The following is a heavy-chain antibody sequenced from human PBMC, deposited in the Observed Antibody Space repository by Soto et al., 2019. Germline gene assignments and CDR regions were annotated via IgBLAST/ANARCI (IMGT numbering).Heavy chain of an antibody. V-gene: IGHV3-23*01. J-gene: IGHJ4*02. CDR1: GFTLRNYA. D-gene: IGHD1-20*01. CDR2: ISANDVGT. Sequence: GSLRLSCDASGFTLRNYAMTWVRQAPGKGLEWVSLISANDVGTYYAESVKTRFTISTDQSRNTVYLQMDSLRADDTAIYYCAKAKNDYNWDNRPPFDYWGQGTLVTVSS. CDR3: AKAKNDYNWDNRPPFDY.